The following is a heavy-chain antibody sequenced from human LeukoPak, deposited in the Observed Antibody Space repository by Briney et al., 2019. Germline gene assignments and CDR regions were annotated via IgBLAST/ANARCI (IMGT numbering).Heavy chain of an antibody. V-gene: IGHV3-49*04. CDR1: GFTFGDYA. J-gene: IGHJ6*02. Sequence: GRSLRLSCTASGFTFGDYAMSWVRQAPGKGLEWVGFIRSKAYGGTTEYAASVKGRFTISRDDSKSIAYLQMNSLKTEDTAVYYCTGGSYVYNHYYYYGMDVWGQGTTVTVSS. D-gene: IGHD5-18*01. CDR2: IRSKAYGGTT. CDR3: TGGSYVYNHYYYYGMDV.